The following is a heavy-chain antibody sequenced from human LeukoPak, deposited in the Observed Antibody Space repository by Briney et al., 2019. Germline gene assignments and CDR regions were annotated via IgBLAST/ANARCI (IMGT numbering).Heavy chain of an antibody. V-gene: IGHV1-2*02. CDR2: INPNSGGT. Sequence: ASVKVSFKASGYTFTGYYMHWVRPAPGQGLAWMGWINPNSGGTNYAQKFQGRVTMTRDTSISTAYMELSRLRSDDTAVYYCARLRDIVVVVAALDYWGQGTLVTVSS. J-gene: IGHJ4*02. CDR1: GYTFTGYY. CDR3: ARLRDIVVVVAALDY. D-gene: IGHD2-15*01.